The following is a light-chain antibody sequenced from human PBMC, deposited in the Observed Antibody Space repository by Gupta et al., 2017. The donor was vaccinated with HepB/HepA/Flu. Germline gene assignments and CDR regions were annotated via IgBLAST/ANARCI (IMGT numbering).Light chain of an antibody. CDR2: AAS. Sequence: DIQMTQSPSSLSASVGDRVTITCRASQYISSYLNWYQQKPGTAPKLLIYAASTFQSGVPSRFSGSGSGTDFTLTISRLQPEDFATYYCQQRDSTPITFGGGTKVEIK. V-gene: IGKV1-39*01. CDR3: QQRDSTPIT. J-gene: IGKJ4*01. CDR1: QYISSY.